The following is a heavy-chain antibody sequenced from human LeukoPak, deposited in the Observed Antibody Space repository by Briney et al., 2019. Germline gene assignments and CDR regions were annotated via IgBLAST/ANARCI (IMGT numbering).Heavy chain of an antibody. D-gene: IGHD6-19*01. CDR1: GGSISSYY. CDR2: VYYTGST. CDR3: ARLSSGWSYYFDS. V-gene: IGHV4-59*01. Sequence: SETLSLTCYVNVSGGSISSYYWSWIRQPPGKGLEWIGYVYYTGSTKYSPSLESRAIMSIDTSKNQFSLKVNSVTAADTAVYYCARLSSGWSYYFDSWGQGILVTVST. J-gene: IGHJ4*02.